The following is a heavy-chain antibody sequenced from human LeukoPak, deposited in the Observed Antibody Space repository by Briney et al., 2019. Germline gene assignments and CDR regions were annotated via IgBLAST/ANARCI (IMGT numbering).Heavy chain of an antibody. Sequence: PGGSLRLSCAASGFTFSSYGMHWVRQAPGKGLEWVAFIRYDGSNKYYADSVKGRFTISRDNSKNTLYLQMNSLRAEDTAVYYCAKEGYYDSSGYIDAFDIWGQGTMVTVSS. V-gene: IGHV3-30*02. CDR2: IRYDGSNK. D-gene: IGHD3-22*01. CDR1: GFTFSSYG. CDR3: AKEGYYDSSGYIDAFDI. J-gene: IGHJ3*02.